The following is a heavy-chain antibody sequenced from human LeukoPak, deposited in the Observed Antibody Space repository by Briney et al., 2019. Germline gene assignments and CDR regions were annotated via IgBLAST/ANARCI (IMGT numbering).Heavy chain of an antibody. D-gene: IGHD5-24*01. V-gene: IGHV4-4*07. CDR3: ARDTVGLQGRRAFDI. Sequence: SETLSLTCTVSGGSISSYYWSWIRQPAGKGLECIGRIYTSGSTNYNPSLKSRVTMSVDTSKNQFSLKLSSVTAADTAVYYCARDTVGLQGRRAFDIWGQGTMVTVSS. J-gene: IGHJ3*02. CDR1: GGSISSYY. CDR2: IYTSGST.